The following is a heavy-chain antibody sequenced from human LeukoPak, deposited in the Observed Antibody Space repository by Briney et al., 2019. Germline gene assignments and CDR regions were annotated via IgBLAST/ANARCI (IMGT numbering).Heavy chain of an antibody. D-gene: IGHD3-22*01. V-gene: IGHV5-51*01. J-gene: IGHJ5*02. CDR3: ATTSGYYFYPYNWFDP. CDR1: GYSFTSYW. CDR2: IYPGDSDT. Sequence: GESLKISCKGSGYSFTSYWIGWVRQMPGKGLEWMGIIYPGDSDTRYSPSFQGQVTISADKSISTAYLQWSSLKASDTAMYYCATTSGYYFYPYNWFDPWGQGTLVTLSS.